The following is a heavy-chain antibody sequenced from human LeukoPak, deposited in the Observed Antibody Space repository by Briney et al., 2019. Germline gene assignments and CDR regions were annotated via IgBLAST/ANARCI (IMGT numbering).Heavy chain of an antibody. J-gene: IGHJ4*02. CDR1: GFTFSSYA. CDR3: ARDGGSSWRRNYFDY. D-gene: IGHD6-13*01. Sequence: TGGSLRLSCAASGFTFSSYAMSWVRQAPGKGLEWVAVIWYDGSNKYYADSVKGRFTISRDNSKSTLYLQMNSLRAEDTAVYYCARDGGSSWRRNYFDYWGQGTLVTVSS. CDR2: IWYDGSNK. V-gene: IGHV3-33*08.